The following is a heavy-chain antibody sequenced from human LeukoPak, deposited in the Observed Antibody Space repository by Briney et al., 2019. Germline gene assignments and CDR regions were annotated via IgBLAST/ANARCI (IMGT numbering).Heavy chain of an antibody. CDR1: GYTFTDYW. CDR2: TYPIDSDS. J-gene: IGHJ4*02. CDR3: ARPGGGTTGGFDY. V-gene: IGHV5-51*01. D-gene: IGHD1-7*01. Sequence: GDSLKISCKTSGYTFTDYWIGWVRQMPGKGLEWMGVTYPIDSDSKYSPSFQGQVTISADKSLNTAYLQWSILKASDTGMYYCARPGGGTTGGFDYWGQGTLVTVSS.